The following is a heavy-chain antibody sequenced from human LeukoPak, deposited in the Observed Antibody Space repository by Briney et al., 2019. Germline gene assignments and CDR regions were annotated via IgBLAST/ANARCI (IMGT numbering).Heavy chain of an antibody. J-gene: IGHJ4*02. Sequence: ASVTVSGTASGYTFTSYGISWVRQAPGQGLECMGWINPYNGNTNYALKVQGRVTMTTDTSTSTAYLELRSLRSDDTAIYYCAREIYGRFDYWGQGTLVTVSS. CDR2: INPYNGNT. D-gene: IGHD4-17*01. V-gene: IGHV1-18*01. CDR3: AREIYGRFDY. CDR1: GYTFTSYG.